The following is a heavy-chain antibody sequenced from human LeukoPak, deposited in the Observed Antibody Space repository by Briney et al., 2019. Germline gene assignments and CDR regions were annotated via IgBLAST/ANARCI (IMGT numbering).Heavy chain of an antibody. D-gene: IGHD1-7*01. CDR2: ISGSGGST. CDR1: GFTFSSLA. V-gene: IGHV3-23*01. Sequence: GGSLRLSCAASGFTFSSLAMSWVREAPGKGLEWVSAISGSGGSTYYADSVKGRLTISRDNSKNTLYLQLNSLRAEDTAVYYCAKTKELLAGIFDYWGQGTLVTVSS. CDR3: AKTKELLAGIFDY. J-gene: IGHJ4*02.